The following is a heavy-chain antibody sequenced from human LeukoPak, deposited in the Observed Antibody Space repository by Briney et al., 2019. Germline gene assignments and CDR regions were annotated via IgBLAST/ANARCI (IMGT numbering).Heavy chain of an antibody. Sequence: GRSLRLSCAAPGFNFDDYAMYWVRQAPGKGLEFVSGISWYSGTIGYTDSVKGRFTISRDNAKNSLYLQMNSLRAEDTALYYCAKGAPKVYSDSSGYYVSYDYWGQGTLVTVSS. CDR3: AKGAPKVYSDSSGYYVSYDY. CDR1: GFNFDDYA. CDR2: ISWYSGTI. J-gene: IGHJ4*02. V-gene: IGHV3-9*01. D-gene: IGHD3-22*01.